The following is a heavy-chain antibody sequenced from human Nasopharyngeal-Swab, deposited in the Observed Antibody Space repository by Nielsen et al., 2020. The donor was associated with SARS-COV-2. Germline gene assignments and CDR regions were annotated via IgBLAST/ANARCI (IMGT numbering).Heavy chain of an antibody. CDR3: ARVGPDIVVVVAAAPDY. CDR1: GYTFTSYG. CDR2: ISAYNGNT. V-gene: IGHV1-18*01. Sequence: ASVKVSCKASGYTFTSYGISWVRQAPGQGLEWMGWISAYNGNTNSAQKLQGRVTMTTDTSTSTAYMELRSLRSDDTAVYYCARVGPDIVVVVAAAPDYWGQGTLVTVSS. D-gene: IGHD2-15*01. J-gene: IGHJ4*02.